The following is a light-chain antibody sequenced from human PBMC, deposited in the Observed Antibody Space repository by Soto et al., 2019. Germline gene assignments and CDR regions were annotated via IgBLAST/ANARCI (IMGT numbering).Light chain of an antibody. V-gene: IGKV3-11*01. Sequence: EVVLTRSPGTLSLSPVEIATLSFMASQIIYPNLAWYQQKPGQPPRLLIYGASNRATGIPARFSGSGSGTDFTLTISSLEPEDFAVYYCQQRSNWPLTFGGGTKVDIK. J-gene: IGKJ4*01. CDR3: QQRSNWPLT. CDR2: GAS. CDR1: QIIYPN.